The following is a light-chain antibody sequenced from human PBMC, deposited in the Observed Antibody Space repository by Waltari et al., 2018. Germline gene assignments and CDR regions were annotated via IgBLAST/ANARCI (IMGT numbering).Light chain of an antibody. CDR3: QAYHSSTPGLT. V-gene: IGKV1-27*01. J-gene: IGKJ4*01. Sequence: DFQLTQSPSSLSASAGERVTITGRARQVISNYLAWYQQKPGRAPQLLISAATTLQSGVPSRFSASATGTDFTLTISTLQPEDVATYFCQAYHSSTPGLTFGGGTKVEIK. CDR1: QVISNY. CDR2: AAT.